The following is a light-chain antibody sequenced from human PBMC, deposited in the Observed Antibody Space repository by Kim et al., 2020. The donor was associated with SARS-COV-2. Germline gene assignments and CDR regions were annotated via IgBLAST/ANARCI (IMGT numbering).Light chain of an antibody. CDR2: YDS. V-gene: IGLV3-21*01. Sequence: SYELSQPPSVSVAPGKTAKITCGGNNIGSKSVHWYQQEPGQAPVMVIYYDSDRPSGIPERFSGSNSGNTATLTISRVEAGDEADYCCQVWDSASDHPVFGGGTKLTVL. CDR3: QVWDSASDHPV. CDR1: NIGSKS. J-gene: IGLJ2*01.